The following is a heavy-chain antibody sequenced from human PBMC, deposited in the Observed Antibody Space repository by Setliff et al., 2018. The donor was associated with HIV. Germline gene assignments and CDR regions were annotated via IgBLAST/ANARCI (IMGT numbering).Heavy chain of an antibody. D-gene: IGHD3-22*01. CDR2: MNPDSRNT. V-gene: IGHV1-8*02. CDR3: ARARTDYYDRRRRSHYYIDV. J-gene: IGHJ6*03. CDR1: GYTFTNYD. Sequence: ASVKVSCKPSGYTFTNYDINWVRQAAGQGLEWMGWMNPDSRNTGYAQRFEGSVTMTWDTSISTAYMELNSVKFEDTAIYYCARARTDYYDRRRRSHYYIDVWARGATVTVSS.